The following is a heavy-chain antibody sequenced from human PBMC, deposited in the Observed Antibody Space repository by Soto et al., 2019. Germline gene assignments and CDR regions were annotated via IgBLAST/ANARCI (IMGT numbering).Heavy chain of an antibody. CDR2: IYYSGST. D-gene: IGHD2-8*02. V-gene: IGHV4-39*01. CDR3: ARHLLGAFDF. Sequence: SETLSLTCTVSGGSISSSSYYWGWIRQPPGKGLEWIGSIYYSGSTYYNPSLKSRVTISVDTSKNQFSLKLSSVTAADTAVYYCARHLLGAFDFWGQGTLVTVSS. CDR1: GGSISSSSYY. J-gene: IGHJ4*02.